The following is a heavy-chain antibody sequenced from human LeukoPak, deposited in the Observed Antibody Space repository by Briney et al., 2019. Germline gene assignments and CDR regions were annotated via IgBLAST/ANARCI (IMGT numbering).Heavy chain of an antibody. CDR2: ISSSGSTI. CDR3: ARGEPYDYVWGSSNIGLYYFDY. D-gene: IGHD3-16*01. CDR1: GFTFSSYE. Sequence: GGSLRLSCAASGFTFSSYEINWVRQAPGKGLEWVSYISSSGSTIYYADSVKGRFTISRDNAKNSLYLQMNSLRAEDTAVYYCARGEPYDYVWGSSNIGLYYFDYWGQGTLVTVSS. J-gene: IGHJ4*02. V-gene: IGHV3-48*03.